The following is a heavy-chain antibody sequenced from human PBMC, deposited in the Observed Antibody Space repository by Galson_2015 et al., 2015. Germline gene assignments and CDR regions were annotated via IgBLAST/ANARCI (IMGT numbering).Heavy chain of an antibody. D-gene: IGHD3/OR15-3a*01. V-gene: IGHV3-23*01. CDR1: GFTFSTYA. CDR2: ISISGGST. J-gene: IGHJ1*01. Sequence: SLRLSCAASGFTFSTYAMNWVRQAPGKGLEWVSSISISGGSTSYADSVKGRFTISRDNSKNTVYLQLSSLRAEDTAVYYCARKTAGYYDFYSFQHWGQGTLVTVS. CDR3: ARKTAGYYDFYSFQH.